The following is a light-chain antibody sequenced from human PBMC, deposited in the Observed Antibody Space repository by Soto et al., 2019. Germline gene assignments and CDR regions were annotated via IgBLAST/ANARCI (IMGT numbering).Light chain of an antibody. Sequence: DIQMTQSPASVSACVGDRVTTTFRASQGISSWLAWYQQKPGKAPKLLIYDASSLESGVPSRFSGSGSGTEFTLTISSLQPDDFATYYCQQYNSYSITFGQGTRLEIK. CDR1: QGISSW. CDR3: QQYNSYSIT. J-gene: IGKJ5*01. CDR2: DAS. V-gene: IGKV1-5*01.